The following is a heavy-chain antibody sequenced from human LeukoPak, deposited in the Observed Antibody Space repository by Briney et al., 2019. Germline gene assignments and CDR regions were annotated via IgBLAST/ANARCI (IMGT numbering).Heavy chain of an antibody. J-gene: IGHJ4*02. CDR1: GFTFSSYS. CDR3: AREAQGYYYDRGNFDY. V-gene: IGHV3-21*01. Sequence: GGSLRLSCAASGFTFSSYSMNWVRQAPGKGLEWVSSISSSSSYIYYADSVKGRFTISRDNAKNSLYLQMNSLRAEDTAVYYCAREAQGYYYDRGNFDYWGQGTLVTASS. D-gene: IGHD3-22*01. CDR2: ISSSSSYI.